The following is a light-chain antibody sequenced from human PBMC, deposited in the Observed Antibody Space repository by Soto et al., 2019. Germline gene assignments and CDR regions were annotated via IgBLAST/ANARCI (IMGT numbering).Light chain of an antibody. CDR3: QQYESYPYT. V-gene: IGKV1-5*03. CDR1: QRINSW. J-gene: IGKJ2*01. CDR2: KAS. Sequence: DIQMTQSPSTLSASVGDRVTITCRASQRINSWLAWYQQKPGKAPKLLIYKASSLESGVPSRFSGGGSGTELTLTISSLQPDDFATYYCQQYESYPYTFGQGTKLQIK.